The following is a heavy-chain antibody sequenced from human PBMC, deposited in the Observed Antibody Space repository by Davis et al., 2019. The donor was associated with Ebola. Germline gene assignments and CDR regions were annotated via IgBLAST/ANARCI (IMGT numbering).Heavy chain of an antibody. CDR2: IWYDGSNK. V-gene: IGHV3-33*01. D-gene: IGHD6-13*01. CDR1: GFTFSSYG. J-gene: IGHJ4*02. Sequence: GESLKISCAASGFTFSSYGMHWVRQAPGKGLEWVTVIWYDGSNKYYADSVKGRFTISRDNSKKTLYLQMNSLRAKDTAVYYCARDPGQQLAYLDYWGQGTLVTVSS. CDR3: ARDPGQQLAYLDY.